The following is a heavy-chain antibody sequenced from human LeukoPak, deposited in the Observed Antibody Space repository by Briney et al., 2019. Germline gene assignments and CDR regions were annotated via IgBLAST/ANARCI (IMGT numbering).Heavy chain of an antibody. CDR1: GFTFRDFC. D-gene: IGHD3-10*01. V-gene: IGHV3-20*04. CDR2: INWNGGST. CDR3: ARPYGSGSYLDAFDI. J-gene: IGHJ3*02. Sequence: AGGSLRLSCAASGFTFRDFCMSWVRQAPGKGLEWVSGINWNGGSTGYADSVKGRFTISRDNAKNSLYLQMNSLRAEDTALYYCARPYGSGSYLDAFDIWGQGTMVTVSS.